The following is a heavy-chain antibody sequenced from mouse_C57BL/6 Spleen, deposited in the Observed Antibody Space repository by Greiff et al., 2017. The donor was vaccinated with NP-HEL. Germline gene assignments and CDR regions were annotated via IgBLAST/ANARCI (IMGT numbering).Heavy chain of an antibody. Sequence: QVQLQQPGAELVKPGASVKLSCKASGYTFTSYWMQWVKQRPGQGLEWIGEIDPSDSYTNYNQKFKGKATLTVDTSSSTAYMQLSSLTSEDSAVYYCARSVIYYYGSSYWYFDVWGTGTTVTVSS. D-gene: IGHD1-1*01. J-gene: IGHJ1*03. CDR3: ARSVIYYYGSSYWYFDV. CDR1: GYTFTSYW. V-gene: IGHV1-50*01. CDR2: IDPSDSYT.